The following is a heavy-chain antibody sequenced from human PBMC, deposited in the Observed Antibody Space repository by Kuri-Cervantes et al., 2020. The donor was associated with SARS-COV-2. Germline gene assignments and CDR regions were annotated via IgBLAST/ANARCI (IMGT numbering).Heavy chain of an antibody. CDR2: TYWDDDK. Sequence: SGPTLVKPTQTLTLTCTFSGFSLSTSGVGVGWIRQPPGKALEWLALTYWDDDKRYSPSLKSRLTITKDTSKNQVVLTMTNMDPVDTATYYCAHRGYYDSSGSLDYWGQGTLVT. CDR1: GFSLSTSGVG. D-gene: IGHD3-22*01. CDR3: AHRGYYDSSGSLDY. J-gene: IGHJ4*02. V-gene: IGHV2-5*02.